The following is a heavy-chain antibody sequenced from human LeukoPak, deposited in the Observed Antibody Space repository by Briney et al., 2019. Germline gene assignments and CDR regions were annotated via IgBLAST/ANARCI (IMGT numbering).Heavy chain of an antibody. CDR1: GGSISSYY. V-gene: IGHV4-59*01. J-gene: IGHJ4*02. D-gene: IGHD5-12*01. Sequence: PSETLSLTCTVSGGSISSYYWSWIRQPPGKGLEWIGYIYYSGSTNYNPSLKSRVTISVDTSKNQFSLKLSSVTAAGTAVYYCARDAEDSGPNFDYWGQGTLVTVSS. CDR3: ARDAEDSGPNFDY. CDR2: IYYSGST.